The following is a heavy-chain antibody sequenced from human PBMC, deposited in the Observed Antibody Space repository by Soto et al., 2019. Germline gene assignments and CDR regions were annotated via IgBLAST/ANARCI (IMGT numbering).Heavy chain of an antibody. Sequence: EVQLVESGGGLVQRGGSLRLSCAASGFTFGIYSMNGVRQAPGKGLDWMSYINVSSSTMYYADSVMGRFIISRDNADNSLYLQMNSLRDADTAVYYCARGDRFRCSGDRCFSDGLFLSWGQGTLVTVSS. D-gene: IGHD2-15*01. CDR2: INVSSSTM. J-gene: IGHJ5*02. CDR3: ARGDRFRCSGDRCFSDGLFLS. CDR1: GFTFGIYS. V-gene: IGHV3-48*02.